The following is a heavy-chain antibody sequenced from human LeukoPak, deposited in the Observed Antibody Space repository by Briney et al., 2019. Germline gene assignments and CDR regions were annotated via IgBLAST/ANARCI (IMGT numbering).Heavy chain of an antibody. V-gene: IGHV3-15*01. CDR3: TTESGGGDI. CDR2: IKSKTDGGTT. Sequence: GGSLRLSCVASGFKFSHYSMSWVRQAPGKGLEWVGRIKSKTDGGTTDYAAPVKGRFTISRDDSKNTLYLQMNSLKTEDTAVYYCTTESGGGDIWGQGTMVTVSS. J-gene: IGHJ3*02. CDR1: GFKFSHYS. D-gene: IGHD2-15*01.